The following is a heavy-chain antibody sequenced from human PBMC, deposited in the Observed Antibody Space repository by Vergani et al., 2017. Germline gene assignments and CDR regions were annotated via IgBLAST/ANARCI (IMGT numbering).Heavy chain of an antibody. CDR1: VGSISSGGYY. V-gene: IGHV4-31*03. J-gene: IGHJ4*02. Sequence: QVQLQESGPGLVKPSQTLSLTCTVSVGSISSGGYYWRWIRQHPGKGLEWIGYIYYSGSTYYNPSLKSRVTISVDTSKNQFSLKLSSVTAADTAVYYCARGVSDYRYYIDYWSQGTLVTVSS. CDR2: IYYSGST. CDR3: ARGVSDYRYYIDY. D-gene: IGHD4-11*01.